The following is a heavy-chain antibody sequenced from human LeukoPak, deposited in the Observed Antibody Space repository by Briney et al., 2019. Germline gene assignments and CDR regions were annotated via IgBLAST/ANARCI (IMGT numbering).Heavy chain of an antibody. Sequence: GGSLRLSCAASGFTFSTYGMHWVRQAPGKGLEWVAFIRYDGTNKYYADSVKGPFTISRDNSKNTVYLQMNSLRPEDTAVYYCAKFSSVVPAAIDYWGQGTLVTVSS. CDR1: GFTFSTYG. CDR3: AKFSSVVPAAIDY. D-gene: IGHD2-2*01. CDR2: IRYDGTNK. J-gene: IGHJ4*02. V-gene: IGHV3-30*02.